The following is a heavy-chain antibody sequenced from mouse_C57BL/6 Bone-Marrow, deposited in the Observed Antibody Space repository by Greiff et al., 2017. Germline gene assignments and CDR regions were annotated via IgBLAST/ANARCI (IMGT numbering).Heavy chain of an antibody. CDR2: IDPETGGT. Sequence: QVQLQQSGAELVRPGASVTLSCKASGYTFTDYEMHWVKQTPVHGLEWIGAIDPETGGTAYNQKFKGKAILTADKSSSTAYMELRSLTSEDSAVDYCTRWPPFAYWGQGTLVTVSA. CDR3: TRWPPFAY. CDR1: GYTFTDYE. V-gene: IGHV1-15*01. J-gene: IGHJ3*01.